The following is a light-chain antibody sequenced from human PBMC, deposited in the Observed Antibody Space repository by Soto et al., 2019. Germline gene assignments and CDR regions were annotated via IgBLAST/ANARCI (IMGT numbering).Light chain of an antibody. J-gene: IGKJ1*01. CDR3: QQSYTTPRT. V-gene: IGKV1-39*01. Sequence: EIQLTHSPATLSASVVYRVSSTCGASQNINTYLNWYQQKPGKALKLLIYGTSSLQSGVPSRFSGSGSGTDFTLTISSLQPEDFATYYCQQSYTTPRTFGQGTKVDIK. CDR1: QNINTY. CDR2: GTS.